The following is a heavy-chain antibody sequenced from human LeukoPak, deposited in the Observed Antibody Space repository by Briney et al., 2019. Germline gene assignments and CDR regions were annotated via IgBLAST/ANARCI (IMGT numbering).Heavy chain of an antibody. CDR2: ISYSGST. CDR3: ARGEPVDY. J-gene: IGHJ4*02. Sequence: SVTLSLTCTVSGGSISSYYWSWIRQSPGQGLEWIGYISYSGSTSYNPSLKSRVTMSVDTSKNQLSLKVNSVTAADTAVYYCARGEPVDYWGQGTLVTVSS. V-gene: IGHV4-59*01. D-gene: IGHD1-14*01. CDR1: GGSISSYY.